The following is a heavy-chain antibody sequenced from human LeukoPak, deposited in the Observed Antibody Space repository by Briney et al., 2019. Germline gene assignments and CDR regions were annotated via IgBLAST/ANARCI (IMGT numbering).Heavy chain of an antibody. D-gene: IGHD3-10*01. Sequence: ASVKVSCKASGYTFTSYAMHWVRQAPGQRLEWMGWINAGNGNTKYSQEFQGRVTITRDTSASTAYMELSSLRSEDMAVYYCARAPGGARLGFDYWGQGTLVTVSS. CDR1: GYTFTSYA. V-gene: IGHV1-3*03. CDR3: ARAPGGARLGFDY. CDR2: INAGNGNT. J-gene: IGHJ4*02.